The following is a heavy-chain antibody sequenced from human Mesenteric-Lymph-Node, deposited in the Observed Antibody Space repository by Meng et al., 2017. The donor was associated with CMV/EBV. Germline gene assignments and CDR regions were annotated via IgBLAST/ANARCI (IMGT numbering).Heavy chain of an antibody. Sequence: GESLKISCAASGFTFSSYSMNWVRQAPGKGLEWVSSISSSSSYIYYADSVKGRFTISRDNAKNSLYLQMNSLRTEDTAVYYCVRGHYDILTGWNFRMDVWGQGTTVTVSS. CDR2: ISSSSSYI. D-gene: IGHD3-9*01. CDR3: VRGHYDILTGWNFRMDV. J-gene: IGHJ6*02. V-gene: IGHV3-21*01. CDR1: GFTFSSYS.